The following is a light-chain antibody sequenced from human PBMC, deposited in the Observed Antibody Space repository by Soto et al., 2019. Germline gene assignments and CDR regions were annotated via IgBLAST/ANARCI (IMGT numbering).Light chain of an antibody. CDR1: QTIGTW. J-gene: IGKJ1*01. V-gene: IGKV1-5*01. CDR3: QQYNSYSST. Sequence: DIQMTQSPSTLSASVGDRVTITCRASQTIGTWLAWYQQKPGKAPNLLIYEVSSLESGVPSRFSGSGSGTEFTLTISSLQPDDIATYYCQQYNSYSSTFGQGTKLEIK. CDR2: EVS.